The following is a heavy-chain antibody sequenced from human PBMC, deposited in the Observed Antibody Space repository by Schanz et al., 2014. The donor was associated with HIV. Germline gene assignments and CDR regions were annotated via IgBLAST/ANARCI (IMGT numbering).Heavy chain of an antibody. J-gene: IGHJ6*02. Sequence: QVQLVQSGAEVKKPGASVKVSCKASGYTFINYDIHWVRQASGLGLEWMGWISPSNGNTNYAQKFQGRVTIIADESTSTAYMELSSLRSADTAVYFCVRAAFSSEYYYGMDVWGQGTTVTVSS. CDR1: GYTFINYD. CDR2: ISPSNGNT. CDR3: VRAAFSSEYYYGMDV. V-gene: IGHV1-69*01. D-gene: IGHD3-3*02.